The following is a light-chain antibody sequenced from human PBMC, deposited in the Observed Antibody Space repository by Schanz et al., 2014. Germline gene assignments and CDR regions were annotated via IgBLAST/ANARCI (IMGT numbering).Light chain of an antibody. J-gene: IGKJ1*01. CDR3: QHSLTTPQT. Sequence: EIVLTQSPGTLSLSPGERATLSCRASQSVSTTHLAWYQQKPGQAPRLLIYGASIRATGIPDRFSGSGSGTDFTLTISSLQPEDFATYYCQHSLTTPQTFGQGTKVEI. CDR1: QSVSTTH. V-gene: IGKV3-20*01. CDR2: GAS.